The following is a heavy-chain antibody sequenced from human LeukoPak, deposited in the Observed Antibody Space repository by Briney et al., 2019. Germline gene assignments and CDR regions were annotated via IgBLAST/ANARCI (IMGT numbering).Heavy chain of an antibody. CDR3: ARDLNWETY. CDR2: IKQDGSEK. CDR1: GFTFSSYA. J-gene: IGHJ4*02. Sequence: GGSLRLSCAASGFTFSSYAMHWVRRAPGKGLEWVANIKQDGSEKYYVDSVKGRFTISRDNAKNSLYLQMNSLRAEDTAVYYCARDLNWETYWGQGTLVSVSS. D-gene: IGHD7-27*01. V-gene: IGHV3-7*01.